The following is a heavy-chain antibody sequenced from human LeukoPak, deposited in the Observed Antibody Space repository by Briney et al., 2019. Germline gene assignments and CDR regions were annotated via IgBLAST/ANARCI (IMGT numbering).Heavy chain of an antibody. CDR3: TRCRTPYNNYYFDY. Sequence: GASVKVSCKVSGDAFNTHAVSWVRQAPGQGPEWMGGVTPIFGTASYAQKFQGRVTITADESTNTAYMELNGLRSDDTAVYYCTRCRTPYNNYYFDYWGQGTLVTVSS. J-gene: IGHJ4*02. V-gene: IGHV1-69*13. CDR2: VTPIFGTA. CDR1: GDAFNTHA. D-gene: IGHD4-11*01.